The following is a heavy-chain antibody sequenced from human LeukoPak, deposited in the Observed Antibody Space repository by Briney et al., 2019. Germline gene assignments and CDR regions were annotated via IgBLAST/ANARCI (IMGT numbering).Heavy chain of an antibody. CDR2: ISSSSSYI. CDR3: ARARYFDWLAPDFDAFDI. D-gene: IGHD3-9*01. J-gene: IGHJ3*02. CDR1: GFTFSSYS. Sequence: GGSLRLSCAASGFTFSSYSMNWVRQAPAKGLEWVSSISSSSSYIYYADSVKGRFTISRDNAKNSLYLQMNSLRAEDTAVYYCARARYFDWLAPDFDAFDIWGQGTMVTVSS. V-gene: IGHV3-21*01.